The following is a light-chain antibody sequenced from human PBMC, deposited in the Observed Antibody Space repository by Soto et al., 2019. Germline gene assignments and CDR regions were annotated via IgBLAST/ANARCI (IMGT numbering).Light chain of an antibody. J-gene: IGKJ2*01. CDR2: GAS. CDR1: LSVSSN. Sequence: IVMTQSPATLSVSPGQRATLSSRASLSVSSNLAWYQHKPGQAPRLLIYGASTRATGIPARFSGSGSGTEFTLTINSLQSEDFAVYYCQQYNDWYTFGQGTKLEIK. CDR3: QQYNDWYT. V-gene: IGKV3-15*01.